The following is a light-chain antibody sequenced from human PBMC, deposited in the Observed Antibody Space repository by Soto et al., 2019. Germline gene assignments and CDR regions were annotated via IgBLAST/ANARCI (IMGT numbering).Light chain of an antibody. CDR1: QSVSDW. CDR3: QQYSSYSPWT. Sequence: IQMTQYTSTLSASVGDRVSITCRVSQSVSDWLAWYQQKPGNPPKLLIYDTSRLESAVPSRFRASGSGTEFTLTISSLQPDDFATYYCQQYSSYSPWTFGQGTKVDIK. V-gene: IGKV1-5*01. J-gene: IGKJ1*01. CDR2: DTS.